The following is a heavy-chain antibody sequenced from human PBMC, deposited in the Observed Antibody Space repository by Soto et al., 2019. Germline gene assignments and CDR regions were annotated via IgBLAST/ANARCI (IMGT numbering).Heavy chain of an antibody. J-gene: IGHJ5*02. CDR1: GGSFSGYY. D-gene: IGHD2-15*01. V-gene: IGHV4-34*01. CDR2: INHSGST. CDR3: ARVGSGEENWFDP. Sequence: SETLSLTCAVYGGSFSGYYWSWIRQPPGKGLEWIGEINHSGSTNYNPSLKSRVTISVDTSKNQFSLKLSSVTAADTAVYYCARVGSGEENWFDPWGQGTLVTVSS.